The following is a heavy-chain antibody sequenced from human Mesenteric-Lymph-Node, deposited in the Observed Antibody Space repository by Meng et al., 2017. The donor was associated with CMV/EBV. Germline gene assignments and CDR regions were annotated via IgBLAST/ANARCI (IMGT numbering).Heavy chain of an antibody. D-gene: IGHD2-15*01. J-gene: IGHJ5*02. V-gene: IGHV4-39*07. Sequence: GSLRLSCTVSGGSISSSSYYWGWIRQPPGKGLEWIGSIYYSGSTYYNPSLKSRVTISIDTSKNQFSLKLNSVTAADTAVYYCARGNTFYCSGGLCYSNWFDPWGQGSLVTVSS. CDR1: GGSISSSSYY. CDR3: ARGNTFYCSGGLCYSNWFDP. CDR2: IYYSGST.